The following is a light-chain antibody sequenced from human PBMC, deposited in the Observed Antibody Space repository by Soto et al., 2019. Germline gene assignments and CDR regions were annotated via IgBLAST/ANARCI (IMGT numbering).Light chain of an antibody. CDR3: QQYYSFIT. CDR1: QSISSY. V-gene: IGKV1-39*01. CDR2: AAS. J-gene: IGKJ5*01. Sequence: DIQMTQSPSSLSASVGDRVTITCRASQSISSYLNWYQQKPGKAPKLLIYAASTLQSGVPSRFSGSGSGTDFTLTISCLQSEDFATYYCQQYYSFITFGQGTQLEIK.